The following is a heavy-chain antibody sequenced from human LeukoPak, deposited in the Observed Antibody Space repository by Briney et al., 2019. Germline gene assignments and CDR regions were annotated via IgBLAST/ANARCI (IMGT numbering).Heavy chain of an antibody. J-gene: IGHJ4*02. Sequence: GGSLRLSCAASGFTFNTYGMHWVRQAPGKGLEWVAVMSYDGTHEYYADSVKGRFTISRDNSKNTLYLQMNSLRAEDTAVYYCAKEGEVQWLAFDYWGQGTLVTVSS. CDR1: GFTFNTYG. CDR2: MSYDGTHE. CDR3: AKEGEVQWLAFDY. V-gene: IGHV3-30*18. D-gene: IGHD6-19*01.